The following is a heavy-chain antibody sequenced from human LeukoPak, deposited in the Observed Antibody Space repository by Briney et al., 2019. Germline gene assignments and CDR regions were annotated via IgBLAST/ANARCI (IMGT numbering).Heavy chain of an antibody. CDR2: ISSSSSYI. D-gene: IGHD3-10*01. CDR1: GFTFSIYS. Sequence: PGGSLRLSCAASGFTFSIYSMNWVRQAPGKGLEWASSISSSSSYIYYVDSVKGRFTISRDNAKNSLYLQMNSLRAEDTAVYYCARDKSAAADYYFDFWGQGTLVTVSS. J-gene: IGHJ4*02. V-gene: IGHV3-21*01. CDR3: ARDKSAAADYYFDF.